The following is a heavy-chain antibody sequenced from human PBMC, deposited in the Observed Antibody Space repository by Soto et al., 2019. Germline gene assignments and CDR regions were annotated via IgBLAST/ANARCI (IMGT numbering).Heavy chain of an antibody. V-gene: IGHV4-59*01. CDR3: ARAEVARGSGKEFDP. D-gene: IGHD3-10*01. Sequence: QVQLQESGPGLVKPSETLSLTCTVSGGSISSYYWSWIRQPPGKGLEWIGYIYYSGSTNYNPSLKSRVTISVDTSKNQFSLKLSSVTAADTAVYYCARAEVARGSGKEFDPWGQGTLVTVSS. J-gene: IGHJ5*02. CDR2: IYYSGST. CDR1: GGSISSYY.